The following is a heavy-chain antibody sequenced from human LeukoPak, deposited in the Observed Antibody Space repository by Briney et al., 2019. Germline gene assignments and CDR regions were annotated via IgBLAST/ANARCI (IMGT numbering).Heavy chain of an antibody. V-gene: IGHV1-8*01. CDR2: MSPNSGNT. Sequence: ASVKVSCKASGYTFTSFDIFWVRQAAGQGLEWMGWMSPNSGNTGSAQKFQGRVTFTRDTSISTSFMELSSLRSEDTAIYYCARGRPDTSVPRTYYMDVWGKGTTVTVSS. CDR1: GYTFTSFD. D-gene: IGHD5-18*01. J-gene: IGHJ6*03. CDR3: ARGRPDTSVPRTYYMDV.